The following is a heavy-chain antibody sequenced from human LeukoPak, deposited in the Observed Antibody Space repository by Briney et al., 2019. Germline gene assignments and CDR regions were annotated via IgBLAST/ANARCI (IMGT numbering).Heavy chain of an antibody. CDR3: AREVDGGNLSY. CDR2: IYSGGST. D-gene: IGHD4-23*01. Sequence: PGGSLRLSCAASGFTFSSYAMSWVRQAPGKGLEWVSVIYSGGSTYYADSVKGRFTISRDNSKNTLYLQMNSLRAEDTAVYYCAREVDGGNLSYWGQGTLVTVSS. J-gene: IGHJ4*02. V-gene: IGHV3-53*01. CDR1: GFTFSSYA.